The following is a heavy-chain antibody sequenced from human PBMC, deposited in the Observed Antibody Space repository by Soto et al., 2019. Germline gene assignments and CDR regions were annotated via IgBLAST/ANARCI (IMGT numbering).Heavy chain of an antibody. J-gene: IGHJ4*02. Sequence: SETLSLTCAVSGYSISSGYYWGWIRQPPGKGLEWIGSIYHSGSTYYNPSLKRRVTISVDTSKNQFSLKLSSVTAADTAVYYCARTGALEWLLYPAYFDYWGQGTLVTVSS. D-gene: IGHD3-3*01. CDR3: ARTGALEWLLYPAYFDY. CDR1: GYSISSGYY. V-gene: IGHV4-38-2*01. CDR2: IYHSGST.